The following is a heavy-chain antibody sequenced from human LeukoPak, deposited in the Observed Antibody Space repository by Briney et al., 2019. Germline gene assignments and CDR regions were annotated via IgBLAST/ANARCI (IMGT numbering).Heavy chain of an antibody. CDR1: GATFSSYT. V-gene: IGHV1-69*02. CDR3: ARGGSAGFDY. D-gene: IGHD3-16*01. Sequence: GASVKVSCKASGATFSSYTISWVRRATGQGLEWMGRIIPILGIANYAQKFQGRVTITADKSTSTAYMELSSLRSEDTAVYYCARGGSAGFDYRGQGTLVTVSS. CDR2: IIPILGIA. J-gene: IGHJ4*02.